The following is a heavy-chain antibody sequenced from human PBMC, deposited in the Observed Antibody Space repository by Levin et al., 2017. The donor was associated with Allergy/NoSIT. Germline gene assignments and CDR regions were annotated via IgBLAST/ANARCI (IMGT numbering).Heavy chain of an antibody. CDR1: GGSIRSGSYY. CDR2: IYTSGST. V-gene: IGHV4-61*02. D-gene: IGHD2-15*01. Sequence: SQTLSLTCTVSGGSIRSGSYYWSWIRQPAGKGLEWIGRIYTSGSTNYNPSLKSRVTISVDTSKNQFSLKLSSVTAADTAVYYCARGGGEGYCSGGSCYSGASFDYWGQGTLVTVSS. J-gene: IGHJ4*02. CDR3: ARGGGEGYCSGGSCYSGASFDY.